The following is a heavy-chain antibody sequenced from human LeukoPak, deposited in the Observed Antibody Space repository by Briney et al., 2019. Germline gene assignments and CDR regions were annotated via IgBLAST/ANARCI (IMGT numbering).Heavy chain of an antibody. J-gene: IGHJ3*02. V-gene: IGHV4-59*01. Sequence: SETLSLTCTVSGGSISTYYWNWMRQPPGKGLEWIRHLYNSGSTNYNPSLKSRLTISVDMSKNQLSLKLSSVTAADTAVYYCARGVTSPLDAFDIWGQGTMVTVSS. D-gene: IGHD1-26*01. CDR1: GGSISTYY. CDR3: ARGVTSPLDAFDI. CDR2: LYNSGST.